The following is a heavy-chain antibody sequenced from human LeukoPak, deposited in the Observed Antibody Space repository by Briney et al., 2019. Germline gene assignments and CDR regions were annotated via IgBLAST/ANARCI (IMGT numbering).Heavy chain of an antibody. CDR3: ARGSYSSGWYVDDY. D-gene: IGHD6-19*01. CDR1: GGSISSYY. J-gene: IGHJ4*02. Sequence: SVTLSLTCTVSGGSISSYYWSWIRQPPGKGLEWIGYIYYSGSTNYNPSLKSRVTISVDTSKNQFSLKLSSVTAADTAVYYCARGSYSSGWYVDDYWGQGTLVTVSS. V-gene: IGHV4-59*01. CDR2: IYYSGST.